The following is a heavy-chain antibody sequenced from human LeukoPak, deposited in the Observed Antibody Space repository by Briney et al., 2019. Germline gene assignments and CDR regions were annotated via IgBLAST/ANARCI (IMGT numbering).Heavy chain of an antibody. V-gene: IGHV1-18*01. D-gene: IGHD6-13*01. CDR2: ISAYNGNT. CDR1: VYTFTSYV. Sequence: GASVKVSCKSSVYTFTSYVISWVRQAPGQGLEWMGCISAYNGNTNYAQKLQGRVTMTTDTSTSTAYMELRSLRSDGTAVYYCARDRYSSSWDREQFDYWGQGTLVTVSS. J-gene: IGHJ4*02. CDR3: ARDRYSSSWDREQFDY.